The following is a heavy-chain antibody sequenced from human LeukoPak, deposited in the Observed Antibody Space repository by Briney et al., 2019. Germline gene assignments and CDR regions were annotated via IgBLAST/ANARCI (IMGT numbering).Heavy chain of an antibody. J-gene: IGHJ4*02. V-gene: IGHV3-21*01. CDR2: ISSGSEYI. Sequence: GGSLRLSCAASGFTFSSYSMNWVRQAPGKGLEWVSSISSGSEYIYYADSVNGRFTISRDNAKNSLFLQMNSLRAEDSAVYYCAREFYGDYYFDHWGQGTLVTVSS. D-gene: IGHD4-17*01. CDR3: AREFYGDYYFDH. CDR1: GFTFSSYS.